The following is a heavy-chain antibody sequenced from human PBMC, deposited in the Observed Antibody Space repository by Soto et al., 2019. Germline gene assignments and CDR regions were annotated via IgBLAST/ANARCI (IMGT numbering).Heavy chain of an antibody. J-gene: IGHJ4*02. D-gene: IGHD2-21*01. CDR1: GGTFSTYS. V-gene: IGHV1-69*02. Sequence: QVQLVQSGAEVKKAGSSVKVSCKASGGTFSTYSVSWVRKAPGQGLEWMGRIIPVLNIANYAQKFQGRVTITAVKSTNTAYMELSSLRSEDTAVYYCAKTYGGSTAVDYWGQGTLVIVSS. CDR2: IIPVLNIA. CDR3: AKTYGGSTAVDY.